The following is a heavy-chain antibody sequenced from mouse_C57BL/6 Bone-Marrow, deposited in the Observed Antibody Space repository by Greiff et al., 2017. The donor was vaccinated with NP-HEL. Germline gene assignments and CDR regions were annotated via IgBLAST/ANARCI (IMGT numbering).Heavy chain of an antibody. V-gene: IGHV1-7*01. Sequence: QVQLKQSGAELAPPGASVKLSCTASGYTFTSSWMHLVKQRPGPGLAWICYLIPISGYTKSNQKFKDKATLTADKSSSTAYMQLSSLTYEDSAVYYCARQDGTGNYWGQGTTLTVSS. CDR2: LIPISGYT. CDR3: ARQDGTGNY. CDR1: GYTFTSSW. D-gene: IGHD4-1*01. J-gene: IGHJ2*01.